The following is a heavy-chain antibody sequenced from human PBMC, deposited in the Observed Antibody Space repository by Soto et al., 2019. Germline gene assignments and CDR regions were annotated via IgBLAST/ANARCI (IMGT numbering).Heavy chain of an antibody. CDR1: GFTFSSYA. CDR3: ARDPLQGTAMVLWYIDL. V-gene: IGHV3-30-3*01. J-gene: IGHJ2*01. CDR2: ISYDGGNK. D-gene: IGHD5-18*01. Sequence: QVQLVESGGGVVQPGRSLRLSCAASGFTFSSYAMHWVRQAPGKGLEWVAGISYDGGNKYYADSVKGRFTISRDNAKNQLYLHMNRMRADDPAVYYWARDPLQGTAMVLWYIDLWGRGTLVTVSS.